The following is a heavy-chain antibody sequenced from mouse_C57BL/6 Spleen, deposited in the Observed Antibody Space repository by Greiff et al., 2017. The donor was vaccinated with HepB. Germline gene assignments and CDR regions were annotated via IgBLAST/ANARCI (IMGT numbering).Heavy chain of an antibody. CDR1: GYTFTDYY. V-gene: IGHV1-26*01. D-gene: IGHD1-1*01. CDR2: INPNNGGT. CDR3: ARRGYYGSSYCFDY. Sequence: EVQLQQSGPELVKPGASVKISCKASGYTFTDYYMNWVKQSHGKSLEWIGDINPNNGGTSYNQKFKGKATLTVDKSSSTAYMELRSLTSEDSAVYYCARRGYYGSSYCFDYWGQGTTLTVSS. J-gene: IGHJ2*01.